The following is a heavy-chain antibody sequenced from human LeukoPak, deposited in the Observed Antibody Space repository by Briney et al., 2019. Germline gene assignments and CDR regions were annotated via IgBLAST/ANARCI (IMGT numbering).Heavy chain of an antibody. CDR2: ISSSSSYI. CDR1: GFTFSSYS. V-gene: IGHV3-21*01. Sequence: GGPLRLSCAASGFTFSSYSMNCVRQSPPKGLEGVSSISSSSSYIYYADSVKGLFTISRENAQNSLYVQMNSLRAEDTAVHYRARDFGPVNWFDAWGTGTLVTVSS. CDR3: ARDFGPVNWFDA. J-gene: IGHJ5*02. D-gene: IGHD3-10*01.